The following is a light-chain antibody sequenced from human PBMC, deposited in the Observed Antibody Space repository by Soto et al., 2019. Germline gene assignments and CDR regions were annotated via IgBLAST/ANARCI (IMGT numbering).Light chain of an antibody. CDR3: AAWDNSLSGLWV. Sequence: QPVLTQPPSASETPGQRVTISCSGSSSNIGSNHVYWYQQFPGTAPKLLIYRNNQRPSGVPDRFSGSKSGTSASLAISGLRSEDEADYYCAAWDNSLSGLWVFGGGTKVTVL. V-gene: IGLV1-47*01. CDR2: RNN. CDR1: SSNIGSNH. J-gene: IGLJ3*02.